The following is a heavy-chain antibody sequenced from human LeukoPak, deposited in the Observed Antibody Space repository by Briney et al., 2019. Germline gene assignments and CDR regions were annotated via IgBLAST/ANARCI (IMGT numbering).Heavy chain of an antibody. CDR3: AKGGGRGYSGYDSSQVFDY. D-gene: IGHD5-12*01. CDR1: GFTFSSYW. J-gene: IGHJ4*02. Sequence: PGGSLRLSCAASGFTFSSYWMSWVRQAPGKGLEWVSAISGSGGSTYYADSMKGRFTISRDNSKNTLYLQMNSLRAEDTAVYYCAKGGGRGYSGYDSSQVFDYWGQGTLVTVSS. V-gene: IGHV3-23*01. CDR2: ISGSGGST.